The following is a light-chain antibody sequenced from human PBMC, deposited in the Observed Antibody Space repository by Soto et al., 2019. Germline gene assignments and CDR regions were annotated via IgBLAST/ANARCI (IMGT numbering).Light chain of an antibody. CDR1: SSNIGAGYD. Sequence: QSVLTQPPSVSGAPGQRVTISCTGSSSNIGAGYDVHWYQQLPGTAPKLLIYGNSNRPSGVPDRFSGSKSGTSASLAITGLQAEDEADYYCQSYDSIPHWVFGGGTKLTVL. J-gene: IGLJ3*02. CDR3: QSYDSIPHWV. CDR2: GNS. V-gene: IGLV1-40*01.